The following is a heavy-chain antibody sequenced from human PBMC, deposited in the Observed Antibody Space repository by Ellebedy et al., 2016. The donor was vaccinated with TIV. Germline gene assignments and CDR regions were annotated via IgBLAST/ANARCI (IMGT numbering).Heavy chain of an antibody. J-gene: IGHJ4*02. D-gene: IGHD6-19*01. CDR2: RSGGGDII. CDR3: AKHSVAATLGCFDH. CDR1: GFTFSDSY. Sequence: GESLKISCSASGFTFSDSYMTWVREAPGMGLEWVSVRSGGGDIIYYADSVKGRFTISRDNSMNTLYLQMNSLRAEDTAIYYCAKHSVAATLGCFDHWGQGTLVTVSS. V-gene: IGHV3-23*01.